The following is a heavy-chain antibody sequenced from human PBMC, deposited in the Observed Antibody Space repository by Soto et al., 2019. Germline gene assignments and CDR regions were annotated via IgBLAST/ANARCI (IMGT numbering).Heavy chain of an antibody. D-gene: IGHD3-22*01. CDR3: ASGPPVDIVATKGGYYYDSSGSYVPYYYYGMDV. CDR2: IIPIFGTA. V-gene: IGHV1-69*13. CDR1: VGTFSSYA. J-gene: IGHJ6*02. Sequence: ASVTVSCKASVGTFSSYAISWVRQAPGQRLEWMGGIIPIFGTANYAQKFQGRVTITADESTSTAYMELSSLRSEDTAVYYCASGPPVDIVATKGGYYYDSSGSYVPYYYYGMDVWGQGTTVTVSS.